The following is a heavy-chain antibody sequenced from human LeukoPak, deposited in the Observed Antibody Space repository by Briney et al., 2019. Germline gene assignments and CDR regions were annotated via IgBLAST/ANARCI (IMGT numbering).Heavy chain of an antibody. Sequence: GASVKVSCKASGGTFSTFAISWVRQAPGQGPEWMGGIIPILRTANYAQKFQGRVTITADESTSTAYMERSSLRSEDTAMYFCATSPTRASPGYWGQGTPVTVSS. CDR2: IIPILRTA. D-gene: IGHD5-12*01. J-gene: IGHJ4*02. V-gene: IGHV1-69*13. CDR3: ATSPTRASPGY. CDR1: GGTFSTFA.